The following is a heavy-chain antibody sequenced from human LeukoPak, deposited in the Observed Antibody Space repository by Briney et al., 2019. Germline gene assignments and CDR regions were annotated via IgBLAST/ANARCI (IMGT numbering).Heavy chain of an antibody. CDR2: INPAGSET. CDR3: ARLITTSIGFDY. CDR1: GFSFSAYW. V-gene: IGHV3-7*01. J-gene: IGHJ4*02. Sequence: PGGSLRLSCAASGFSFSAYWMTWVRQAPGTGLEWVANINPAGSETYYVDPVKGRFSISRDNSKNTLYLQMNSLRAEDTAVYYCARLITTSIGFDYWGQGTLVTVSS. D-gene: IGHD3-22*01.